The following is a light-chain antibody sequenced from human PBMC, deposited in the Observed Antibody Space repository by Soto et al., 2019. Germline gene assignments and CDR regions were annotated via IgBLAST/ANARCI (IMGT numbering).Light chain of an antibody. J-gene: IGKJ4*01. CDR1: QFVSSGY. CDR2: SAS. V-gene: IGKV3-20*01. Sequence: EIVLTQSPGSLSLSPGEGATLSCRASQFVSSGYLAWYQQRPGQPPRVLIYSASRRATGIPDRFSGSESGTDFTLTISRLEPEDSAVYYCQQYGSSPLTFGGGTKVEIK. CDR3: QQYGSSPLT.